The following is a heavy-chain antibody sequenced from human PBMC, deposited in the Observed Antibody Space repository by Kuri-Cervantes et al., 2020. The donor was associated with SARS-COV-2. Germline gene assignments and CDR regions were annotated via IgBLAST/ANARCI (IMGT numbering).Heavy chain of an antibody. Sequence: GGSLRLSCSASGFTFNNYDMSWVRQAPGKGLEWVSGIGSYGVTTYYADSVKGRFTISRDNSKNTLSLQMNSLRAEDTAVYYCAKEGGHNEIDYWGQGTLVTVSS. CDR3: AKEGGHNEIDY. CDR2: IGSYGVTT. J-gene: IGHJ4*02. CDR1: GFTFNNYD. D-gene: IGHD5-24*01. V-gene: IGHV3-23*01.